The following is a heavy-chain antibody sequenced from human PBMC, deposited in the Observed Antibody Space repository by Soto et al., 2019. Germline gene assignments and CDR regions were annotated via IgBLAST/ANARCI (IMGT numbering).Heavy chain of an antibody. CDR2: IWDDGSNK. J-gene: IGHJ4*02. Sequence: QVQLVESGGGVVQPGRSLRLSCAASGFTFSSYGMHWVRQAPGKGLEWVAVIWDDGSNKYYADSVKGRFTISRDNSKNPLYLQMNSLRAEDTAVYYCASSPYYDCSGYRFDYWGQGTLVTVSS. CDR1: GFTFSSYG. V-gene: IGHV3-33*01. D-gene: IGHD3-22*01. CDR3: ASSPYYDCSGYRFDY.